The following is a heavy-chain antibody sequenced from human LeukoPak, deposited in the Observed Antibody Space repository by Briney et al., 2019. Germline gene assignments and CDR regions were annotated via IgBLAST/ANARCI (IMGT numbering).Heavy chain of an antibody. J-gene: IGHJ4*02. CDR2: IYYTGTT. CDR1: GGSISNSNYY. V-gene: IGHV4-39*07. Sequence: SETLSLTCTVSGGSISNSNYYWAWIRQPPGRGLEWIGSIYYTGTTFDNPSLKSRVTLSVDTSKNQFSLRLTSVTAADTAFYYCAREEYSSDWYGHDSWGQGTLVTVSS. CDR3: AREEYSSDWYGHDS. D-gene: IGHD6-13*01.